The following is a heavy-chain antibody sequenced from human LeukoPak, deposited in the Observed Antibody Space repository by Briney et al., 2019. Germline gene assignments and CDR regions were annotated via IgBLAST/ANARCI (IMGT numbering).Heavy chain of an antibody. Sequence: SETLSLTCAVSGYSISSGYYRGWIRQPPGKGLEWIGSVYYRVSTYYNPSLKSRVTISVDTSKNQFSLKLSSVTAADTAVYYCARVSGHSYGYGDHWGQGTLVTVAS. CDR2: VYYRVST. CDR1: GYSISSGYY. J-gene: IGHJ4*02. CDR3: ARVSGHSYGYGDH. D-gene: IGHD5-18*01. V-gene: IGHV4-38-2*01.